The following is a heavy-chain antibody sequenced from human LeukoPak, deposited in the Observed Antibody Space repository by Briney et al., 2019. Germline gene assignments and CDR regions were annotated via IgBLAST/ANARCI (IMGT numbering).Heavy chain of an antibody. CDR3: ARGGPGGYTDY. Sequence: SETVSLTCTVSGGSISSYYWSWIRQPPGKGLEWIGYIYYSGSTNYNPSLKSRVTISVDTSKNQFSLKLSSVTAADTAVYYCARGGPGGYTDYWGQGTLVTVSS. CDR1: GGSISSYY. CDR2: IYYSGST. J-gene: IGHJ4*02. D-gene: IGHD2-8*02. V-gene: IGHV4-59*08.